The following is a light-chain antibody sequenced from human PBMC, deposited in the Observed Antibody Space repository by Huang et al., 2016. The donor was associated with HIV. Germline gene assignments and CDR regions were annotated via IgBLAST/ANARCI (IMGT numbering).Light chain of an antibody. J-gene: IGKJ4*01. CDR1: QVVSSSY. V-gene: IGKV3-20*01. CDR2: GAS. Sequence: EVVLTQSPGTLSLSLGERATLSCKASQVVSSSYLAWYQQKPGQAPRLLIYGASSSSSGIPDRLSGSGSGTALTLTINRLKPEDFAMYSCQQFGDPFTFAGGTKVEIK. CDR3: QQFGDPFT.